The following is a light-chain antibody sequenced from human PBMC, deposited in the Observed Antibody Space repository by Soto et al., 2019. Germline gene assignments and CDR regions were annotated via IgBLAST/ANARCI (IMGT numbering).Light chain of an antibody. V-gene: IGLV1-40*01. CDR2: GNI. Sequence: QPVLTQPPSVSGAPGQTITISCTGSRSNIGGGYDVHWYQQLPGTAPQLLVYGNINRPSRVPDRFSGSKSDTSASLAITGLQAEDEADYYCQSYDSSLSAWVFGGGTKLTVL. CDR1: RSNIGGGYD. CDR3: QSYDSSLSAWV. J-gene: IGLJ3*02.